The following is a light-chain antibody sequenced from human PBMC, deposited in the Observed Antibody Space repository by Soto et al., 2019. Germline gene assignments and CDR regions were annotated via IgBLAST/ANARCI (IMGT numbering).Light chain of an antibody. CDR1: QGVSSKY. CDR2: GTS. J-gene: IGKJ3*01. V-gene: IGKV3-20*01. CDR3: QQYGSSLFT. Sequence: EIVLTQSPGTLSLSPGEIATLSCRASQGVSSKYLAWYQQKPGQAPRVLIYGTSIRASGVPERFSGGGSGTDFTLTITRLEPEDFAVYYCQQYGSSLFTFGPGTKVDIK.